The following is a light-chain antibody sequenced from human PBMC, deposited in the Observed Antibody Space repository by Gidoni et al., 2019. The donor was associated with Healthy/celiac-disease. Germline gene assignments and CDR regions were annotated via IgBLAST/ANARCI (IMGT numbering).Light chain of an antibody. CDR3: CAYAGSSTSYV. V-gene: IGLV2-23*01. CDR2: QGS. Sequence: QTPPTHPASASGSPRQTITSSCTRTSSDVRSYNLVSWYQQHPGKAPKLISYQGSKRPSVGSYRFSGSKSGVTASLTISALQAEDEADYYCCAYAGSSTSYVFGSGTKVTVL. CDR1: SSDVRSYNL. J-gene: IGLJ1*01.